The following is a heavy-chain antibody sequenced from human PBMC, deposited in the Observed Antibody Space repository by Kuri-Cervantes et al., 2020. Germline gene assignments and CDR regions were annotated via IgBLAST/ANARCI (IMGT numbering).Heavy chain of an antibody. J-gene: IGHJ3*02. CDR1: GYTFTGYY. CDR3: AKDSGTNSGSYGDGAFDI. D-gene: IGHD1-26*01. CDR2: INPNSGGT. V-gene: IGHV1-2*04. Sequence: ASVKVSCKASGYTFTGYYMHWVRQAPGQGLEWMGWINPNSGGTNYAQKFQGWVTMTRDTSISTAYMELSRLRSDDTAVYYCAKDSGTNSGSYGDGAFDIWGQGTMVTVSS.